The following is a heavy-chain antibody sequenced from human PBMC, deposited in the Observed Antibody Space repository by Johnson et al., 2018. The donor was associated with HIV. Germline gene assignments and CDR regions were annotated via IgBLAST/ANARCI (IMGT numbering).Heavy chain of an antibody. V-gene: IGHV3-13*01. CDR2: IGTAGDT. Sequence: VQLVESGGGLVQPGGSLRLSCAASGFSSRSYDMHWVRQRTGKGLEWVSGIGTAGDTYYPASVKGRFTISRDNSKNTLYLQLTSLRQDDTAVYSCYCTDHFGAGSGSKGTFDAWGQGTMVTVAS. CDR3: YCTDHFGAGSGSKGTFDA. D-gene: IGHD3-10*01. CDR1: GFSSRSYD. J-gene: IGHJ3*01.